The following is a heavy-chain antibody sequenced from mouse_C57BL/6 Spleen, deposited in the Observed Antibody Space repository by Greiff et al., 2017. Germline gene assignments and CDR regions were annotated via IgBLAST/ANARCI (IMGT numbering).Heavy chain of an antibody. V-gene: IGHV1-69*01. Sequence: QVQLKQPGAELVMPGASVKLSCKASGYTFTSYWMHWVKQRPGQGLEWIGEIDPSDSYTNYNQKFKGKSTLTVDKSSSTAYMQLSSLTSEDSAVYYCAITGPFDYWGQGTTLTVSS. D-gene: IGHD4-1*01. CDR1: GYTFTSYW. CDR2: IDPSDSYT. CDR3: AITGPFDY. J-gene: IGHJ2*01.